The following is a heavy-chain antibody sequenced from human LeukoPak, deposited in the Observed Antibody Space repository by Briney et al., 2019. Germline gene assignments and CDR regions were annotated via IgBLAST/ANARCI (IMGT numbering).Heavy chain of an antibody. CDR2: IYYSGST. CDR1: GGSISSYY. Sequence: SETLSLTCTVSGGSISSYYWSWIRQPPGKGLEWIGYIYYSGSTNYNPSLKSRVTISVDTSKNQFSLKLSSVTAADTAVYYCARQSGYSAYYYYYYMDVWGKGTTVTVSS. D-gene: IGHD3-3*01. V-gene: IGHV4-59*01. J-gene: IGHJ6*03. CDR3: ARQSGYSAYYYYYYMDV.